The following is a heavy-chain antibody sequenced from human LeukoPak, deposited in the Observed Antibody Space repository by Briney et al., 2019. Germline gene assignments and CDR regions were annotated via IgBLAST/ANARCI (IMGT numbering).Heavy chain of an antibody. V-gene: IGHV3-23*01. J-gene: IGHJ3*01. Sequence: GGSPRLSCAASGFTFATYGMSWVRQAPGKGLEWVSVAGDSAATTHYADSVKGRFFISRDNSKNTVHLQMNNLRAEDTAVYYCAKDSFTVVRGVGSDDGFAVWGQGTMVIVSS. CDR3: AKDSFTVVRGVGSDDGFAV. CDR1: GFTFATYG. CDR2: AGDSAATT. D-gene: IGHD3-10*01.